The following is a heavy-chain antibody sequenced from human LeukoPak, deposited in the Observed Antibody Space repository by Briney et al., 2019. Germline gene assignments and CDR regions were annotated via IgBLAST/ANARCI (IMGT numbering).Heavy chain of an antibody. CDR3: ARRYFDC. CDR2: IKQDGSEK. D-gene: IGHD3-9*01. V-gene: IGHV3-7*03. J-gene: IGHJ4*02. CDR1: GFTFDNYW. Sequence: GGSLRLSCAASGFTFDNYWMSWVRQAPGKGLEWVANIKQDGSEKHYVDSVKGRFTISRDNAKNSLYLLMNSLRAEDTAVYYCARRYFDCWGQGTLVTVSS.